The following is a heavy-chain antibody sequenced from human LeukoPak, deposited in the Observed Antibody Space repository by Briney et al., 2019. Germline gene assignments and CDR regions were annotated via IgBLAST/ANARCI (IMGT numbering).Heavy chain of an antibody. CDR3: ASLPALYPKDAFDI. CDR1: GGSISSGDYY. Sequence: SQTLSLTCTVSGGSISSGDYYWSWIRQPPGKGLEWIGYIYHSGSTYYNPSLKSRVTISVDRSKNQFSLKLSSVTAADTAVYYCASLPALYPKDAFDIWGQGTMVTVSS. CDR2: IYHSGST. V-gene: IGHV4-30-2*01. D-gene: IGHD3-16*01. J-gene: IGHJ3*02.